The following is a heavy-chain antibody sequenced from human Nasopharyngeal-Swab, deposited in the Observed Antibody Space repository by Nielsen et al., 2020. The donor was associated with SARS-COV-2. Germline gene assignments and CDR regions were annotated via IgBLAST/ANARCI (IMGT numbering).Heavy chain of an antibody. Sequence: SETLSLTCTVSGDSITSSTYYWAWIRQPPGKGLEWIASIYYSGRTYYKPSLKSRVTISVDTSKNQFSLKLSSVTAADTAMYYCARHFSVVVVPPAMLDWFDPWGQGTLVTVSS. CDR3: ARHFSVVVVPPAMLDWFDP. CDR2: IYYSGRT. D-gene: IGHD2-2*01. V-gene: IGHV4-39*01. J-gene: IGHJ5*02. CDR1: GDSITSSTYY.